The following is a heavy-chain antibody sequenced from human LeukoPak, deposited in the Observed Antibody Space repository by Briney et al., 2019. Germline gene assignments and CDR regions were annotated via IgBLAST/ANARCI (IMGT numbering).Heavy chain of an antibody. CDR2: IKSKTDGGTT. CDR3: TTVGVVYYDSSGYYPGY. CDR1: GFTFDDYG. Sequence: GGSLRLSCAASGFTFDDYGMSWVRQAPGKGLEWVGRIKSKTDGGTTDYAAPVKGRFTISRDDSKNTLYLQMNSLKTEDTAVYYCTTVGVVYYDSSGYYPGYWGQGTLVTVSS. J-gene: IGHJ4*02. D-gene: IGHD3-22*01. V-gene: IGHV3-15*01.